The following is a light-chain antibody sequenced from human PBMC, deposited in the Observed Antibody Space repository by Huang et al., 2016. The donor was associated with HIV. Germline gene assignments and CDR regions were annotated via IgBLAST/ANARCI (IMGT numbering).Light chain of an antibody. J-gene: IGKJ2*01. V-gene: IGKV4-1*01. Sequence: DIVMTQSPDSLAVSLGERATINCKSSQSLLYNSNNKNYLAWYQQKPGQPPNLLIYWASSRKSGVPDRFCGSGSETDFTLTISSLQAEDVAVYYCQQHYSSPPTFGQGTKLEIK. CDR2: WAS. CDR1: QSLLYNSNNKNY. CDR3: QQHYSSPPT.